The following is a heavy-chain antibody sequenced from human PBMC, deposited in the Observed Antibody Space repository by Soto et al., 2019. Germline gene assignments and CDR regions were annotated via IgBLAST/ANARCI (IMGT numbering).Heavy chain of an antibody. V-gene: IGHV4-39*01. CDR1: GGSISSSSYY. Sequence: SETLSLTCTVSGGSISSSSYYWGWIRQPPGKGLEWIGSIYYSGSTYYNPSLKSRVTISVDTSKNQFSLKLSSVTAADTAVYYCARLSDIVVVPAANGYFDYWGQGTLVTVSS. CDR3: ARLSDIVVVPAANGYFDY. J-gene: IGHJ4*02. CDR2: IYYSGST. D-gene: IGHD2-2*01.